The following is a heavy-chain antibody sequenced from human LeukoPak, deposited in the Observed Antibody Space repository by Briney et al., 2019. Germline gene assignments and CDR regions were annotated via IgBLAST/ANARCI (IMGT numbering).Heavy chain of an antibody. CDR3: ASQGDLADFDY. Sequence: SETLSLTCTVSGYSISSGYYWGWIRQPPGKGLEWIGSIYHSGSTYYNPSLKSRVTISVDTSKNQFSLKLSSVTAADTAVYYCASQGDLADFDYWGQGTLVAVSS. D-gene: IGHD6-13*01. V-gene: IGHV4-38-2*02. CDR1: GYSISSGYY. J-gene: IGHJ4*02. CDR2: IYHSGST.